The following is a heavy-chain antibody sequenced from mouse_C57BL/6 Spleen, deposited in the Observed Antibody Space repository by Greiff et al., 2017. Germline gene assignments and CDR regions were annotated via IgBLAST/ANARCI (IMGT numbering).Heavy chain of an antibody. J-gene: IGHJ4*01. CDR3: AGNQYYYAMDY. V-gene: IGHV5-17*01. D-gene: IGHD2-1*01. CDR2: ISSGSSTI. CDR1: GFTFSDYG. Sequence: EVKLMESGGGLVKPGGSLKLSCAASGFTFSDYGMHWVRQAPEKGLAWVSYISSGSSTISYADTVKGRFTISRDNAKNTLFLQMTSLRSEDTAMYYCAGNQYYYAMDYWGQGTSVTVSS.